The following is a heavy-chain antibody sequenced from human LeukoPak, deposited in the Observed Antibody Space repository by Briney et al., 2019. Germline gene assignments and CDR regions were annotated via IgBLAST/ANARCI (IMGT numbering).Heavy chain of an antibody. Sequence: SETLSLTCTVSGGSISSYYWSWIRQPPGKGLEWIGRIYTSGSTNYNPSLKSRVTMSVDTSKNQFSLNLSSVTAADTAVYYCARDSYYYDSSTYRVFDYWGQGTLVTVSS. J-gene: IGHJ4*02. CDR1: GGSISSYY. D-gene: IGHD3-22*01. CDR3: ARDSYYYDSSTYRVFDY. V-gene: IGHV4-4*07. CDR2: IYTSGST.